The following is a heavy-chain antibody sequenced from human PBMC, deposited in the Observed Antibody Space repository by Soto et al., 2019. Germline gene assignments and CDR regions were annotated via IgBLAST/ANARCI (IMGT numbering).Heavy chain of an antibody. CDR3: GIRGPAVGVTGPSHY. V-gene: IGHV3-21*01. CDR2: INTNSYYI. Sequence: EVQLVESGGGLVKPGGSLRLSCAAFGFTFSDYAMSWVRQAPGKGLEWVSSINTNSYYIYYGDSVKGRFTTSRDNAQKSLYVQMNSRRVADTAVYYCGIRGPAVGVTGPSHYWGQGTLVIVSS. CDR1: GFTFSDYA. J-gene: IGHJ4*02. D-gene: IGHD1-26*01.